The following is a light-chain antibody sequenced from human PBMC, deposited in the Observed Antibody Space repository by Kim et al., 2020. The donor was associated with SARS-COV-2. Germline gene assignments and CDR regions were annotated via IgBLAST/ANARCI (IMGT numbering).Light chain of an antibody. CDR2: DVT. CDR1: SSDVGGYNY. J-gene: IGLJ3*02. Sequence: GQSIPISCTGTSSDVGGYNYVSWFQQHPGRVPKVMLYDVTKRPSGVSNRFSGSKSGNTASLTISGLQAEDEADYYCISFTTSDTWVFGGGTKLTVL. V-gene: IGLV2-14*03. CDR3: ISFTTSDTWV.